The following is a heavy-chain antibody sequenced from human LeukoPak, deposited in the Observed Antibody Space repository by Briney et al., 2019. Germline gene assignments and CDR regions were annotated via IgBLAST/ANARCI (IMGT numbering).Heavy chain of an antibody. CDR3: AGDYKTLAY. V-gene: IGHV4-39*07. CDR1: GGSISSSSYY. J-gene: IGHJ4*02. CDR2: IYSGGSS. Sequence: PSETLSLTCTVSGGSISSSSYYWGWIRQPPGKELEWIGSIYSGGSSYYNPSLKSRVTISVDTSNNQFSLKVDSVTAADTAVYYCAGDYKTLAYWGQGTLVTVSS. D-gene: IGHD3-16*01.